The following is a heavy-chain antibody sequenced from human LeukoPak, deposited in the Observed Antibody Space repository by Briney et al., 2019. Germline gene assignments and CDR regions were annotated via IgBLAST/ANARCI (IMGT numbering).Heavy chain of an antibody. CDR2: FYTSGST. V-gene: IGHV4-4*07. CDR3: ARVVYDSSTYPKSYFDF. J-gene: IGHJ4*02. Sequence: ETLSLTCPVSGGSISSYYWSWIRQPAGKGLEWIGRFYTSGSTNYNPSLKSRVTMSVDTSKNQFSLKLSSVTAADTAVYYCARVVYDSSTYPKSYFDFWGQGTLVTVSS. CDR1: GGSISSYY. D-gene: IGHD3-22*01.